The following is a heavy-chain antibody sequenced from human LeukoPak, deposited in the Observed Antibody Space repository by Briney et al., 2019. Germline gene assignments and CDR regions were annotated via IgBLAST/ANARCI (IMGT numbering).Heavy chain of an antibody. CDR3: ARRNYDFWSGYSYYFDY. CDR2: IYYSGNT. CDR1: GGSISSSSYY. J-gene: IGHJ4*02. Sequence: SETLSLTCTVSGGSISSSSYYWGWIRQPTGKGLGWIGSIYYSGNTYYNPSLKSRVTISVDTSKNQFSLKLSSVTAADTAVYYCARRNYDFWSGYSYYFDYWGQGTLVTVSS. V-gene: IGHV4-39*01. D-gene: IGHD3-3*01.